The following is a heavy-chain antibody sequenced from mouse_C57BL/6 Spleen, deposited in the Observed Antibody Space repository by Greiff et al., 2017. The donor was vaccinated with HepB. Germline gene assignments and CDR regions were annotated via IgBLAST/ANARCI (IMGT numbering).Heavy chain of an antibody. CDR1: GYTFTSYW. CDR2: IYTGNGYT. V-gene: IGHV1-55*01. D-gene: IGHD4-1*01. CDR3: ARDKLGDY. J-gene: IGHJ2*01. Sequence: QVQLQQPGAELVKPGASVKMSCKASGYTFTSYWITWVKQRPGQGLEWIGYIYTGNGYTEYNEKFKGKATLTSDTSSSTAYMQLSSLTSEDSAIYFCARDKLGDYWGKGTTLTVSS.